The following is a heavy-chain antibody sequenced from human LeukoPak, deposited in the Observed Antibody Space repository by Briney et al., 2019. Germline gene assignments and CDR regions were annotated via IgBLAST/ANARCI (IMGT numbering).Heavy chain of an antibody. CDR1: GYSFTSYW. Sequence: GESLKISCKGSGYSFTSYWIGWVRQMPGKGLEWMGIIYPGDSDTRYSPSFQGQVTISADKSISTAYLQWSSLKASDTAMYYCARQTHPDIVVVPAASGSFFDYWGQGTLVTVSS. J-gene: IGHJ4*02. CDR3: ARQTHPDIVVVPAASGSFFDY. D-gene: IGHD2-2*01. CDR2: IYPGDSDT. V-gene: IGHV5-51*01.